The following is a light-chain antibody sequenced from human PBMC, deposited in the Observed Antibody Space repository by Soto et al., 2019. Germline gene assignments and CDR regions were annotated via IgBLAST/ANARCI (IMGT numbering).Light chain of an antibody. CDR3: HHSDSFPRT. CDR2: AAS. CDR1: QGVSSW. Sequence: DIQMTQSPSSVSASVGDRVTITCRASQGVSSWVAWYQQKPGKAPKLLIYAASTFQTGVPSRFSGSGYGTDFALTISGLQHEDFATYCCHHSDSFPRTFGQANKLEIK. V-gene: IGKV1-12*01. J-gene: IGKJ2*01.